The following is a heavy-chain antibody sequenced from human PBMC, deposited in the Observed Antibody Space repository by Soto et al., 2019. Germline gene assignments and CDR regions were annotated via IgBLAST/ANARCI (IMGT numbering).Heavy chain of an antibody. Sequence: SETLSLTCTVSGGSISSYYWSWIRQPPGKGLEWIGYIYYSGSTNYNPSLKSRVTISVDTSKNQFSLKLSSVTAADTAVYYCARASGRPYGRYYFDYWGQGTLGTVSS. D-gene: IGHD3-10*01. J-gene: IGHJ4*02. CDR2: IYYSGST. CDR3: ARASGRPYGRYYFDY. CDR1: GGSISSYY. V-gene: IGHV4-59*01.